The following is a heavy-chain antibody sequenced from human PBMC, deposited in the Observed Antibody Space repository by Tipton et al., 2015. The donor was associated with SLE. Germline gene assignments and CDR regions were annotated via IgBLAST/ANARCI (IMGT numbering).Heavy chain of an antibody. CDR2: IYYSGST. V-gene: IGHV4-31*03. CDR3: ARDGINDYGDYGHAFDI. Sequence: TLSLTCTASGGSISSGGYYWSWIRQHPGKGLEWIGYIYYSGSTYYNPSLKSRVTISVDTSKNQFSLKLSSVTAADTAVYYCARDGINDYGDYGHAFDIWGQGTMVTVSS. D-gene: IGHD4-17*01. CDR1: GGSISSGGYY. J-gene: IGHJ3*02.